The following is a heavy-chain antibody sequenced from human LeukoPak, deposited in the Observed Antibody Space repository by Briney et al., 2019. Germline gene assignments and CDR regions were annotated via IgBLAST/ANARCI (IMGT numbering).Heavy chain of an antibody. CDR1: GFTFSSYS. CDR2: ISSSSSYI. Sequence: GGSLRLSCAASGFTFSSYSMNWVRQAPGKGLEWVSYISSSSSYIYYADSVKGRFTIPRDNAKNSLYLQMNSLRAEDTAVYYCARDGRGVPAASGMDVWGQGTTVTVSS. D-gene: IGHD2-2*01. CDR3: ARDGRGVPAASGMDV. V-gene: IGHV3-21*01. J-gene: IGHJ6*02.